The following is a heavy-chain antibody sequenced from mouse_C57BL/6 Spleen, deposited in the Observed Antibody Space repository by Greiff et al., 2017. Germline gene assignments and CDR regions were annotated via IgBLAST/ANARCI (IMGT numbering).Heavy chain of an antibody. CDR2: INPSSGYT. D-gene: IGHD2-5*01. V-gene: IGHV1-7*01. J-gene: IGHJ3*01. Sequence: VQLQQSGAELAKPGASVKLSCKASGYTFTSYWMHWVKQRPGQGLEWIGYINPSSGYTKYNQKFKDKATLTADKSSSTAYKQLSSLTYEDSAVYYCAAYYSNPAWFAYWGQGTLVTVSA. CDR1: GYTFTSYW. CDR3: AAYYSNPAWFAY.